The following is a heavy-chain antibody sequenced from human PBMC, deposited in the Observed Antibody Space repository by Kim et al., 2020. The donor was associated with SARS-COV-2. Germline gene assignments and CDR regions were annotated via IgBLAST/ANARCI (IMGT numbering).Heavy chain of an antibody. D-gene: IGHD3-3*01. V-gene: IGHV1-18*01. CDR3: ARDVSFWSGYDYFDY. CDR2: ISAYNGNT. CDR1: GYTFTSYG. Sequence: ASVKVSCKASGYTFTSYGISWVRQAPGQGLEWMGWISAYNGNTNYAQKLQGRVTMTTDTSTSTAYMELRSLRSDDTAVYYCARDVSFWSGYDYFDYWGQGTPGTVSS. J-gene: IGHJ4*02.